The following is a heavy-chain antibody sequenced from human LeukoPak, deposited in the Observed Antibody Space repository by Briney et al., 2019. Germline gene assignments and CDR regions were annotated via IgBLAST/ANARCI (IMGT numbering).Heavy chain of an antibody. Sequence: PSETLSLTCTVSGGSISSSSYYWGWIRQPPGKGLEWIGGIYYSGSTYYNPSLKSRVTISVDTSKNQFSLKLSSVTAADTAVYYCARGRDIVVIWGQGTTVTVSS. CDR3: ARGRDIVVI. J-gene: IGHJ6*02. V-gene: IGHV4-39*01. D-gene: IGHD2-2*01. CDR2: IYYSGST. CDR1: GGSISSSSYY.